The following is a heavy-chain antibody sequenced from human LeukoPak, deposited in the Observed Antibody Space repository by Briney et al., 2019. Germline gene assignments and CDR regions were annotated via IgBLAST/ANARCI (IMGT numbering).Heavy chain of an antibody. CDR1: GYTFPSYG. CDR2: ISAYNGNT. CDR3: ASGAISYAFDI. J-gene: IGHJ3*02. D-gene: IGHD3-9*01. Sequence: ASVKVSCKASGYTFPSYGISWVRQAPGQGLEWMGWISAYNGNTNYAQNLQGRATMTTDTSTSTAYMELRSLRSDDTAVYYCASGAISYAFDIWGQGTMVTVSS. V-gene: IGHV1-18*04.